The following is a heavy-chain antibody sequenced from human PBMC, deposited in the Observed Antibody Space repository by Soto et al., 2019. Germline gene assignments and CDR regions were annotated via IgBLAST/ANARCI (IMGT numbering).Heavy chain of an antibody. Sequence: QVGLVESGGGVVQPGRSLRLSCAASGFTFSHYGMHWVRQAPGKGLEWVAVIWYDGSNKYYADSVKGRFTISRDNSKNTLYLQMNNLRAEDTAMYYCASYCIATRCSAWYFDLWGRGTLVTVSS. D-gene: IGHD2-2*01. V-gene: IGHV3-33*01. CDR1: GFTFSHYG. CDR3: ASYCIATRCSAWYFDL. J-gene: IGHJ2*01. CDR2: IWYDGSNK.